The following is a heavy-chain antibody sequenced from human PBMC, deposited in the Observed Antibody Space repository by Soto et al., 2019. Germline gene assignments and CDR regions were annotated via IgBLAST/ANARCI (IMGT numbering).Heavy chain of an antibody. Sequence: SETLSLTCTVSGCSISSYYWSWIRQPPGKGLEWIGYIYYSGSTNYNPSLKSRVTISVDTSKNQFSLKLSSVTAADTAVYYCARGEQIFDYWGQGTLVTVSS. CDR2: IYYSGST. J-gene: IGHJ4*02. D-gene: IGHD1-1*01. V-gene: IGHV4-59*01. CDR3: ARGEQIFDY. CDR1: GCSISSYY.